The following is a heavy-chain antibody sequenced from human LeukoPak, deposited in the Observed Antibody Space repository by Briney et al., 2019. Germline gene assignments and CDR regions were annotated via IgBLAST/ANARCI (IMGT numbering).Heavy chain of an antibody. CDR2: INHSGST. V-gene: IGHV4-34*01. CDR1: GGSFSGYY. CDR3: ARDSRMVRADY. D-gene: IGHD3-10*01. Sequence: PSETLSLTCAVYGGSFSGYYWSWIRQPPGKGLEWIGEINHSGSTNYNPSLKSRVTISVDTSKNQFSLKLSSVTAADTAVYYCARDSRMVRADYWGQGTLVTVSS. J-gene: IGHJ4*02.